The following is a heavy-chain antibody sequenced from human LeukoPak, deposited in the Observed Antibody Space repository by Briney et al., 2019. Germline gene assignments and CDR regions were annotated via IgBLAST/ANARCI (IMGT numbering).Heavy chain of an antibody. CDR1: GYTFTSHY. CDR2: INPRGGST. Sequence: ASAKVSCNASGYTFTSHYMHWVRQSPGQGLEWMGIINPRGGSTSYAQKFQGRVTMTRDMSTNTVYMELSSLRSEDTAVYYCAKGSGYYHYYFDYWGKGTLVTVSS. CDR3: AKGSGYYHYYFDY. V-gene: IGHV1-46*01. J-gene: IGHJ4*02. D-gene: IGHD3-3*01.